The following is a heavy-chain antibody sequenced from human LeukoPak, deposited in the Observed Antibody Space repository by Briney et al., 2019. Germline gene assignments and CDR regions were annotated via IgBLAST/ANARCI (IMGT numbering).Heavy chain of an antibody. D-gene: IGHD6-13*01. CDR2: ISWDGGRT. CDR3: AKYSHSSTWGLLDY. Sequence: PGGSLRLSCAASGFTFDDYAMHWVRQAPGKGLEWVSLISWDGGRTYYADSVRGRFIISRDNSKNSLYLQMNSLIPEDTALYYCAKYSHSSTWGLLDYCGQGTLVTVSS. CDR1: GFTFDDYA. V-gene: IGHV3-43D*03. J-gene: IGHJ4*02.